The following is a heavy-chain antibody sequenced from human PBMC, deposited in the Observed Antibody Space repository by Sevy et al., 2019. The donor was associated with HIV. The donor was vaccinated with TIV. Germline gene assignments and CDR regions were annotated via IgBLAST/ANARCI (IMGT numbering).Heavy chain of an antibody. Sequence: ASVKVSCKVSGYTFSTYRITWVRQAPGQGLEWMGWISPHNGDTNYARKLQGKVSMTTDTSTTTAYMELMGLTSDDTALYYCARAFCSGGRCYSLAYWGQGTLVTVSS. V-gene: IGHV1-18*01. D-gene: IGHD2-15*01. J-gene: IGHJ4*02. CDR1: GYTFSTYR. CDR2: ISPHNGDT. CDR3: ARAFCSGGRCYSLAY.